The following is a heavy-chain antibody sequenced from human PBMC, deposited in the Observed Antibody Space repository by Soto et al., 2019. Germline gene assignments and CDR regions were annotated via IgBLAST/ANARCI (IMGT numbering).Heavy chain of an antibody. CDR1: GGSISSYY. V-gene: IGHV4-59*01. CDR3: ARGSLMVYAIIPWFDP. CDR2: IYYSGST. J-gene: IGHJ5*02. Sequence: SETLSLTCAVSGGSISSYYWSWIRQPPGKGLEWIGYIYYSGSTNYNPSLKSRVTIPVDTSKNQFSLKLSSVTAADTAVYYCARGSLMVYAIIPWFDPWGQGTLVTVSS. D-gene: IGHD2-8*01.